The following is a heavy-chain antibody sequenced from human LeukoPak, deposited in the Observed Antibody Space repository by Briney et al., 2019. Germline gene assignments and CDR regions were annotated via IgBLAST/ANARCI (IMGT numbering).Heavy chain of an antibody. CDR3: TSDMGHSGSYYEF. Sequence: LPGGSLRLSCAASGFPFSIYAMSWVRQAPGKGLEWISYISGSGSIIYYADSVKGRFTISRDNGRNSLYLQMNSLRAEDTAVYYCTSDMGHSGSYYEFWGQGILVTVSS. D-gene: IGHD1-26*01. V-gene: IGHV3-48*04. CDR2: ISGSGSII. CDR1: GFPFSIYA. J-gene: IGHJ4*02.